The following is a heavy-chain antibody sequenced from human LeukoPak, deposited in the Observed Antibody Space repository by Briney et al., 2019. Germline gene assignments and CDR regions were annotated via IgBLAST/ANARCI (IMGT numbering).Heavy chain of an antibody. CDR2: IDTGGNTI. J-gene: IGHJ4*02. CDR1: GFTFSTYW. D-gene: IGHD5-12*01. Sequence: GGSLRLSCAASGFTFSTYWMHWVRQTPGKGLVWVSRIDTGGNTINYADSVKGRFTISRDNAGDTLYLQMNSLRAEDTGVYYCATDLSGRHDYWGQGTLVTVSS. V-gene: IGHV3-74*01. CDR3: ATDLSGRHDY.